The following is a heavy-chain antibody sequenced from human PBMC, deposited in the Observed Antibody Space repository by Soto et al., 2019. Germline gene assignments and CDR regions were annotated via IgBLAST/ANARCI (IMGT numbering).Heavy chain of an antibody. CDR2: INSDGSST. CDR1: GFTFSSYW. D-gene: IGHD3-10*01. CDR3: ARDQVYYYGSGSYYTPYYYGMDV. V-gene: IGHV3-74*01. Sequence: GGSLRLSCAASGFTFSSYWMHWVRQAPGKGLVWVSRINSDGSSTSYADSVKGRFTISRDNAKNTLYLQMNSLRVEDTAVYYCARDQVYYYGSGSYYTPYYYGMDVWGQGTTVTVSS. J-gene: IGHJ6*02.